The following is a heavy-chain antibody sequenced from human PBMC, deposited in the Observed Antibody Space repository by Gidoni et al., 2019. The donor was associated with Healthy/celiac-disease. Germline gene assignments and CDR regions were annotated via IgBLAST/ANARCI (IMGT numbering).Heavy chain of an antibody. CDR1: GGSISSSTYY. Sequence: QLQLQESGPGLVKPSETLSLTCTVSGGSISSSTYYWGWIRQPPGKGLEWIGSIYYSGSTYYNPSLKSRVTISVDTSKNQFSLKLSSVTAADTAVYYCATCGYSYADLTYWGQGTLVTVSS. D-gene: IGHD5-18*01. CDR3: ATCGYSYADLTY. CDR2: IYYSGST. J-gene: IGHJ4*02. V-gene: IGHV4-39*01.